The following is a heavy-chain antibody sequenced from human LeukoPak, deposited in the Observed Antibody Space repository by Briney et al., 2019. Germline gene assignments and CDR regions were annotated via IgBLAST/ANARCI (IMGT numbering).Heavy chain of an antibody. D-gene: IGHD3-22*01. J-gene: IGHJ3*02. CDR3: AGFFYDNSGDAFDI. CDR1: GGSFTFTSHA. CDR2: LIPIYGSA. Sequence: ASVKVSCKASGGSFTFTSHAISWVRQAPGQGLEWMGGLIPIYGSANYAQKLQGRVTITSDESTRTVYMELSSLRPEDSAVYYCAGFFYDNSGDAFDIWGQGTMVTVSS. V-gene: IGHV1-69*13.